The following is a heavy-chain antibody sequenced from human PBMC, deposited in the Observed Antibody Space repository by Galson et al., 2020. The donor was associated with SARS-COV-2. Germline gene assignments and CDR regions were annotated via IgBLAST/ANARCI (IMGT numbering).Heavy chain of an antibody. CDR1: GFTFSSYG. CDR3: AKDRY. Sequence: GESLKISCAPSGFTFSSYGMHWVRPAPRKGLEWVALIRYDGSNKYYADSVKGRFTISRDNSKNTLYLQMNSLRAEDTAVYYCAKDRYWGQGALVTVSS. CDR2: IRYDGSNK. V-gene: IGHV3-30*02. J-gene: IGHJ4*02.